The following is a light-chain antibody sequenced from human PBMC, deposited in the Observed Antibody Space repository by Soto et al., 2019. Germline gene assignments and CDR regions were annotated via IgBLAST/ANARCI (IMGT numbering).Light chain of an antibody. CDR2: GAS. Sequence: EIVMTQSPATLSVSPGERATLSCRASQSVSSNLAWYQPKPGQAPRLLIYGASTRSTGIPARFSGSGSATEFTLSLISLQSEDFAVYCCQQYNNWPPWTFGRGTKVEIK. V-gene: IGKV3-15*01. J-gene: IGKJ1*01. CDR1: QSVSSN. CDR3: QQYNNWPPWT.